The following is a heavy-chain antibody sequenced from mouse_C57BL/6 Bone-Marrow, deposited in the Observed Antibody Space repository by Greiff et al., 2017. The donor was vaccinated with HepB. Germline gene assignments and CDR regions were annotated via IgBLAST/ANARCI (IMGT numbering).Heavy chain of an antibody. CDR1: GYTFTDYN. J-gene: IGHJ4*01. CDR3: ARKDDDPFYAMDY. Sequence: EVQLEQSGPELVKPGASVKIPCKASGYTFTDYNMDWVKQSHGKSLEWIGDINPNNGGTIYNQKFKGKATLTVDKSSSTAYMELRSLTSEDTAVYYCARKDDDPFYAMDYWGQGTSVTVSS. V-gene: IGHV1-18*01. CDR2: INPNNGGT. D-gene: IGHD2-12*01.